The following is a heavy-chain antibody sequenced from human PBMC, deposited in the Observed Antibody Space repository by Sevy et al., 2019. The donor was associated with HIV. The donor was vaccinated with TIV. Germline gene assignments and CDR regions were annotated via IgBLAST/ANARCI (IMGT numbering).Heavy chain of an antibody. D-gene: IGHD3-22*01. Sequence: GGSLRLSCAASGFTFSSYSMNWVRQAPGKGLEWVSSISSSSSYIYYADSVKGRFTIARDNAKNLLYLQMNSLRAEDTAVYYCARVRAPYYYDSSGYYPHDAFDIWGQGTMVTVSS. CDR1: GFTFSSYS. V-gene: IGHV3-21*01. J-gene: IGHJ3*02. CDR2: ISSSSSYI. CDR3: ARVRAPYYYDSSGYYPHDAFDI.